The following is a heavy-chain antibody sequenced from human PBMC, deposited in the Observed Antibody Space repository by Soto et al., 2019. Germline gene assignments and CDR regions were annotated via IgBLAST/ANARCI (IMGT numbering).Heavy chain of an antibody. CDR2: IFHSEIT. V-gene: IGHV4-59*01. CDR3: ARDRYFYDSRGYYRTLDS. D-gene: IGHD3-22*01. J-gene: IGHJ5*01. CDR1: DGSFSNDY. Sequence: SETLSLTCSISDGSFSNDYWTWIRQSPGMGLEWIGYIFHSEITDYNPSVKSRVTISIDKSRNLFSLTLTSVTAADTAVYYCARDRYFYDSRGYYRTLDSWGQGTLVTVS.